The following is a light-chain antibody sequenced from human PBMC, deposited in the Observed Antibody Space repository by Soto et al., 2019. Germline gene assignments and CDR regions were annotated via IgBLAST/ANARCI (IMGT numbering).Light chain of an antibody. CDR2: NNH. J-gene: IGLJ3*02. CDR1: GSNIGSHD. V-gene: IGLV1-47*02. CDR3: ATWDDSLSCWV. Sequence: QSVLTQPPSASGTPGQRVTISCSGSGSNIGSHDVYWYQQLPGSAPQLLIYNNHQRPSGVPDRLSASKSGTSASLAISGVRSEDEADYYCATWDDSLSCWVFGGGTQLTVL.